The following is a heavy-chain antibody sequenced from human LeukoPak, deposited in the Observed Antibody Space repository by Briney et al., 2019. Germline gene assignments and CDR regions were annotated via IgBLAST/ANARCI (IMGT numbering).Heavy chain of an antibody. V-gene: IGHV4-59*01. CDR2: IYYSGST. Sequence: SETLSLTCTVSGGSISSYHWSWLRQPPGKGLEWIGYIYYSGSTNYNPSLKSRVTISVDTSKNQFSLKLSSVTAADTAVYYCARVGGSGWYSLEAAFDIWGQGTMVTVSS. D-gene: IGHD6-19*01. CDR3: ARVGGSGWYSLEAAFDI. J-gene: IGHJ3*02. CDR1: GGSISSYH.